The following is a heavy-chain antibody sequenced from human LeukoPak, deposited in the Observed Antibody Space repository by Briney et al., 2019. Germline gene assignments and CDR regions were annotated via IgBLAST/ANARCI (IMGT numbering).Heavy chain of an antibody. J-gene: IGHJ4*02. D-gene: IGHD1-20*01. CDR2: IYYSGST. Sequence: SQTLSLTCTVSGGSISSGGYYWSWIRQHPGKGLEWIGYIYYSGSTYYNPSLKSRVTISVDTSKNQFSLKLSSVTAADTAVYYCARDTPITGTIDYWGQGTLATVSS. CDR1: GGSISSGGYY. CDR3: ARDTPITGTIDY. V-gene: IGHV4-31*03.